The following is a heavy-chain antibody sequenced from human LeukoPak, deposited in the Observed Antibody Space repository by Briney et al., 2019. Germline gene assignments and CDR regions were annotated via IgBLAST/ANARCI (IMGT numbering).Heavy chain of an antibody. CDR1: GDTFNNYA. D-gene: IGHD6-13*01. Sequence: GSSVKVSCKASGDTFNNYAINWVRQATGQGLEWMGWMNPNSGNTGYAQKFQGRVTVTRNTSISTAYMELNSLRSEDTAVYYCARGSGYNRKGGDSYYYTDVWGKWDHGRRLL. CDR3: ARGSGYNRKGGDSYYYTDV. J-gene: IGHJ6*03. V-gene: IGHV1-8*01. CDR2: MNPNSGNT.